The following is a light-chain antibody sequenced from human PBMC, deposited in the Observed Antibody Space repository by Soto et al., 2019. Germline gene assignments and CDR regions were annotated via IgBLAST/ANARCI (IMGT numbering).Light chain of an antibody. Sequence: DIQVTQSPSSLSASVGDRVTITCRASQIISTYLNWYQQKLGKAPKLLIYAASSLQSGVPSRFSCSGSGTDFTLTISSQHPEDFATYDCQLSHHTPYMFVQGNKLEIK. CDR2: AAS. J-gene: IGKJ2*01. CDR1: QIISTY. CDR3: QLSHHTPYM. V-gene: IGKV1-39*01.